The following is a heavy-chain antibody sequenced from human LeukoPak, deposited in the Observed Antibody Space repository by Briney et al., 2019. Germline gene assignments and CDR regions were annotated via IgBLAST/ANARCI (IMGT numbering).Heavy chain of an antibody. CDR1: GFTFSSYV. Sequence: GGSLRLSCAASGFTFSSYVMSWVRQAPGKGLEWVGFIRSKAYGETADYAASVKGRFTISRDDSKAIAYLQMNSLKTEDTAVYHCTRDRGAYNLYDYWGQGTLVTVSS. CDR3: TRDRGAYNLYDY. V-gene: IGHV3-49*04. D-gene: IGHD1-1*01. CDR2: IRSKAYGETA. J-gene: IGHJ4*02.